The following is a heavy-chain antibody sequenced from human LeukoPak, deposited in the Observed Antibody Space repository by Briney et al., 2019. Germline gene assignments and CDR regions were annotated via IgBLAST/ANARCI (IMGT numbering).Heavy chain of an antibody. D-gene: IGHD1/OR15-1a*01. Sequence: ASVKVSCKTSGYTFTTYDINWVRQAPGQRLEWMGRISAYNGYTNYGQKLQGRVTMTTDPYTNTAYMELRSLRSDDTAVYYCARVGTGTRSFDSWGQGTLVTVSS. J-gene: IGHJ4*02. CDR1: GYTFTTYD. V-gene: IGHV1-18*01. CDR3: ARVGTGTRSFDS. CDR2: ISAYNGYT.